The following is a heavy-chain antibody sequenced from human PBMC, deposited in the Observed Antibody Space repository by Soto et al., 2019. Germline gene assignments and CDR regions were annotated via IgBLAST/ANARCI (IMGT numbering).Heavy chain of an antibody. J-gene: IGHJ4*02. CDR1: GFPFSTYG. V-gene: IGHV3-30*18. CDR2: ISFDGRHK. D-gene: IGHD2-8*02. CDR3: AKDEDSCSGGVCHYFDN. Sequence: GGSLRLSCAASGFPFSTYGMHWVRQAPGKGLEWVAVISFDGRHKYYGDSVKGRFTISRDNSQKTLFLQMSSLRAEDTAVYYCAKDEDSCSGGVCHYFDNWGPGILVTVSS.